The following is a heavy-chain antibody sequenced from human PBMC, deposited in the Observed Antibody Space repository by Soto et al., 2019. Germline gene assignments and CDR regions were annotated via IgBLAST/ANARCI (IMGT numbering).Heavy chain of an antibody. CDR3: ARSVDTAMVWGDY. V-gene: IGHV1-8*01. CDR2: MNPNSGNT. Sequence: QVQLVQSGAEVKKPGASVKVSCKASGYTFTSYDINWVRQATGQGLEWMGWMNPNSGNTGYAQKFQGRVTMTRNTTKSTAYMELSSMRSEDTAVYYCARSVDTAMVWGDYWGQGTLGTVSS. D-gene: IGHD5-18*01. J-gene: IGHJ4*02. CDR1: GYTFTSYD.